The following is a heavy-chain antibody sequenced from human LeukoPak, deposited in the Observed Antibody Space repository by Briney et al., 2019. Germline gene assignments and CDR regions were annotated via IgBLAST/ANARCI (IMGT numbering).Heavy chain of an antibody. CDR2: ISNSGSSI. CDR3: GRGHWGLDY. V-gene: IGHV3-48*03. CDR1: GFTFSSYE. J-gene: IGHJ4*02. D-gene: IGHD7-27*01. Sequence: GGSLRLSCAASGFTFSSYEMNWVRQAPGKGLEWVSYISNSGSSIYYADSVKGRFTTSRGNAKSSLYLQMNSLRAEDTAVYYCGRGHWGLDYWGQGTLVTVSS.